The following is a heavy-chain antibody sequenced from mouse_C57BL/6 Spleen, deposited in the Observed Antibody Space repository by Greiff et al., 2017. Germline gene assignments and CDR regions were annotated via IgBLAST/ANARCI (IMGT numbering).Heavy chain of an antibody. CDR1: GFTFSSYA. J-gene: IGHJ1*03. CDR3: ARDPITTVVAHWYFDV. D-gene: IGHD1-1*01. V-gene: IGHV5-4*01. Sequence: EVQLVESGGGLVKPGGSLKLSCAASGFTFSSYAMSWVRQTPEKRLEWVATISDGGSYTYYPDNVKGRFTISRDNAKNNLYLQMSQLTSEDTAMYYCARDPITTVVAHWYFDVWGTGTTVTVSS. CDR2: ISDGGSYT.